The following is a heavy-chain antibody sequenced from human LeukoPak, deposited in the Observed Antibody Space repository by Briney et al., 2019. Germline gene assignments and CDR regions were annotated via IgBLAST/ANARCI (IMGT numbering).Heavy chain of an antibody. D-gene: IGHD5-24*01. Sequence: PGVSLRLSCAASGFTFSSYGMSWVRQAPGKGLEWVSGISSSGGNTYYADSVKGRFTIPRDNSKNTLYLQMNSLRAEDTAVYYCAKDPERWLQLRLGFSDWGQGTLVTVSS. CDR1: GFTFSSYG. CDR3: AKDPERWLQLRLGFSD. V-gene: IGHV3-23*01. J-gene: IGHJ4*02. CDR2: ISSSGGNT.